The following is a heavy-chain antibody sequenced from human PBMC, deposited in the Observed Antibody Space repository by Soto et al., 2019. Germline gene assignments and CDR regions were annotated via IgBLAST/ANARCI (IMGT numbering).Heavy chain of an antibody. V-gene: IGHV3-72*01. CDR1: GFTLSDYY. CDR3: ARTKSSGAYDV. J-gene: IGHJ3*01. CDR2: SRDKANSFST. Sequence: EVKLVESGGGLVQPGGSLRLSCAVSGFTLSDYYIDWVRQAPGKGLEWLARSRDKANSFSTDYAASVKGRLSISRDDSESSVFLQMNSLRTEDTALYYCARTKSSGAYDVWGQGTVVIVSS.